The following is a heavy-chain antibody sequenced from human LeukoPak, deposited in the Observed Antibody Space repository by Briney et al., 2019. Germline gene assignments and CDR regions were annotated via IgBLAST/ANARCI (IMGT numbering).Heavy chain of an antibody. V-gene: IGHV1-18*04. J-gene: IGHJ4*02. CDR2: ISAYNGNT. D-gene: IGHD3-22*01. Sequence: ASVKVSCKASGYTFTSYYMHWVRQAPGQGLEWMGWISAYNGNTNYAQKLQGRVTMTTDTSTSTAYMELRSLRSDDTAVYYCARVSYYYDSSGYLRYYFDYWGQGTLVTVSS. CDR1: GYTFTSYY. CDR3: ARVSYYYDSSGYLRYYFDY.